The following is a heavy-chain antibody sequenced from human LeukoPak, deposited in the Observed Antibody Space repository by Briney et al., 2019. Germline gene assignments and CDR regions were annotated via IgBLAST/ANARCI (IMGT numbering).Heavy chain of an antibody. CDR2: ISAYNGNT. CDR1: GYTFTRYG. J-gene: IGHJ4*02. V-gene: IGHV1-18*01. D-gene: IGHD6-19*01. CDR3: ASDEEGYSSGLGYY. Sequence: ASVKVSCKASGYTFTRYGISWVRQAPGQGLEWMGWISAYNGNTNYAQKLQGRVTMTTDTSTSTAYMELRSLRSDDTAVYYCASDEEGYSSGLGYYWGQGTLVTVSS.